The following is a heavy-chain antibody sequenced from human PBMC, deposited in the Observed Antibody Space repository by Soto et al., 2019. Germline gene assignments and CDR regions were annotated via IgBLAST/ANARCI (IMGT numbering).Heavy chain of an antibody. J-gene: IGHJ6*01. Sequence: SETLSLTCTVSGGSISSYYWSWIRQPPGKGLEWIGYIYYSGSTNYNPSLKSRVTISVDTSKNQFSLKLSSVTAADTAVYYCARSFDYGGNADFYFYGIGVW. D-gene: IGHD4-17*01. CDR2: IYYSGST. CDR1: GGSISSYY. CDR3: ARSFDYGGNADFYFYGIGV. V-gene: IGHV4-59*01.